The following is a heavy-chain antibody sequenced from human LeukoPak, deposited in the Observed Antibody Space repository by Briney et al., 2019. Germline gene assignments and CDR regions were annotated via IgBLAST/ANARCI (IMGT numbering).Heavy chain of an antibody. CDR2: ISGSGGST. Sequence: PGGSLRLSCAASGFTFSSYAMSWVRQAPGKGLERVSAISGSGGSTYYADSVKGRFTISRDNSKNTLYLQMNSLRAEDTAVYYCAKAGVGGFYYDSSGYYYFDYWGQGTLVTVSS. V-gene: IGHV3-23*01. CDR1: GFTFSSYA. J-gene: IGHJ4*02. CDR3: AKAGVGGFYYDSSGYYYFDY. D-gene: IGHD3-22*01.